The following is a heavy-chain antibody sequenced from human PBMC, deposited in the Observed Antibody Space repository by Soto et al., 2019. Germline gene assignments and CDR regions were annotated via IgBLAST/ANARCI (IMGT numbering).Heavy chain of an antibody. CDR2: ISYDGSNK. D-gene: IGHD6-13*01. CDR3: AKDSPIGSSWAYYYYYYGMDV. CDR1: GFTFSSYG. Sequence: GGSLRLSCAASGFTFSSYGMHWVRQAPGKGLEWVAVISYDGSNKYYADSVKGRFTISRDNSKNTLYLQMNSLRAEDTAVYYCAKDSPIGSSWAYYYYYYGMDVWGQGITVTVSS. V-gene: IGHV3-30*18. J-gene: IGHJ6*02.